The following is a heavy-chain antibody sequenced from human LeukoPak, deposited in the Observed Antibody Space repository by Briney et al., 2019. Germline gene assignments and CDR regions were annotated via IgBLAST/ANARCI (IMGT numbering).Heavy chain of an antibody. CDR1: GGSFSGYY. CDR3: ARGARGYSSGWYGY. V-gene: IGHV4-34*01. Sequence: SETLSLTCAVYGGSFSGYYWSWIRQPPGKGLEWIGEINHSGSTNYNPSLKSRVTISVDTSKNQFSVKLGSVTAADTAVYYCARGARGYSSGWYGYWGQGTLVTVSS. D-gene: IGHD6-19*01. CDR2: INHSGST. J-gene: IGHJ4*02.